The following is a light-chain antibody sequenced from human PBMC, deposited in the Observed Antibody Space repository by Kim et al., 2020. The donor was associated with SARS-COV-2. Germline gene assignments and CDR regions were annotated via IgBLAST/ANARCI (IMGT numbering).Light chain of an antibody. V-gene: IGKV3-20*01. Sequence: LSPGERATLSCRASQSGSSSYLAWYQQKPGQAPRLLIYGASSRATGIPDRFSGSGSGTDFTLTISRLEPEDFAVYYCQQYGSSWTFGQGTKVDIK. J-gene: IGKJ1*01. CDR3: QQYGSSWT. CDR2: GAS. CDR1: QSGSSSY.